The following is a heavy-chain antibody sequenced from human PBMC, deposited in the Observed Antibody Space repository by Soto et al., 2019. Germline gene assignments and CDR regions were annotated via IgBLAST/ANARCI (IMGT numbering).Heavy chain of an antibody. D-gene: IGHD3-10*01. J-gene: IGHJ4*02. V-gene: IGHV3-23*01. Sequence: EVQLLESGGGLVQPGGSLRLSCAASGFTFSSYAMSWVRQAPGKGLEWVSAISGSGGSTYYADSVKGRFTISRDNSKNTLYLQMNSLRAEDTAVYYCANHPRQPSMVRGVITHRFDYWGQGTLVTVSS. CDR2: ISGSGGST. CDR1: GFTFSSYA. CDR3: ANHPRQPSMVRGVITHRFDY.